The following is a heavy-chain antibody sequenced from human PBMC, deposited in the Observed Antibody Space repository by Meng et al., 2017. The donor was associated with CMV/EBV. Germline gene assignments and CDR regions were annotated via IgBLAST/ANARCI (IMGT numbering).Heavy chain of an antibody. D-gene: IGHD2-8*01. V-gene: IGHV3-48*03. CDR1: GFAFSSYE. Sequence: GGSLRLSCAASGFAFSSYEMSWVRQTPGKGLEWISYIDTSGNTIYYADSVKGRFTISRDNVKSSLYLLMGSLRAEDTAVYYCARIFCTTTDCYYDYWGRGTLVTVSS. CDR3: ARIFCTTTDCYYDY. CDR2: IDTSGNTI. J-gene: IGHJ4*02.